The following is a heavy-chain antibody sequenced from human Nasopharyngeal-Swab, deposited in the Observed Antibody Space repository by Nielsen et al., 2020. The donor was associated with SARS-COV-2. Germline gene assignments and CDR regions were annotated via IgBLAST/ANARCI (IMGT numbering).Heavy chain of an antibody. CDR1: GGSIGSSSYY. D-gene: IGHD3-22*01. CDR2: IYYSGST. V-gene: IGHV4-39*01. Sequence: SETLSLTCTVSGGSIGSSSYYWGWIRQPPGKGLEWIGSIYYSGSTYYNPSLKSRVTISVDTSKNQFSLKLSSVTAADTAVYYCARQWGITMLVVVTPQYIDYWGQGTLVTVSS. J-gene: IGHJ4*02. CDR3: ARQWGITMLVVVTPQYIDY.